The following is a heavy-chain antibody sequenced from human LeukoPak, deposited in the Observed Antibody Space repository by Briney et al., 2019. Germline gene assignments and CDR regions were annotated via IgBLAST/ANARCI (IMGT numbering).Heavy chain of an antibody. D-gene: IGHD6-19*01. Sequence: PSETLSLTCAVSGVAISRGGYAWNWIRQPPGKGLEWIAYIYQSGTTYYNPSLKSRATISVDTSKNQFSLKLSSVTAADTAVYYCVRGRYSSGWFKDKNWFDPRGQGIPVTVSS. CDR3: VRGRYSSGWFKDKNWFDP. J-gene: IGHJ5*02. V-gene: IGHV4-30-4*07. CDR2: IYQSGTT. CDR1: GVAISRGGYA.